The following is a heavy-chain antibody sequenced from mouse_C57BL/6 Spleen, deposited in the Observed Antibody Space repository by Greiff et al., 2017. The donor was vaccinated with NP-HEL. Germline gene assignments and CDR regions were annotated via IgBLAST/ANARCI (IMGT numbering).Heavy chain of an antibody. J-gene: IGHJ2*01. Sequence: VQLQESGPELVKPGASVKISCKASGYAFSSSWMNWVKQRPGKGLEWIGRIYPGDGDTNYNGKFKGKATLTADKSSSTAYMQLSSLTSEDSAVYFCARSGDSSGYVRDYWGQGTTLTVSS. CDR3: ARSGDSSGYVRDY. CDR1: GYAFSSSW. D-gene: IGHD3-2*02. CDR2: IYPGDGDT. V-gene: IGHV1-82*01.